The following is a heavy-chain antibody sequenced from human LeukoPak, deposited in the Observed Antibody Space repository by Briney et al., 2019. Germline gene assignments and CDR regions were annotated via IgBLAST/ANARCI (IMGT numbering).Heavy chain of an antibody. D-gene: IGHD3-9*01. CDR1: GYTFTSYY. Sequence: ASVKVSCKASGYTFTSYYIDWVRQAPGQGLEWMGVINPSGGSTRYAQKFQGRVTMTGDTSTRTVYMELSSLTSADTAVYYCARAGYFDWLLPDYWGQGTLVTVSS. J-gene: IGHJ4*02. CDR2: INPSGGST. V-gene: IGHV1-46*01. CDR3: ARAGYFDWLLPDY.